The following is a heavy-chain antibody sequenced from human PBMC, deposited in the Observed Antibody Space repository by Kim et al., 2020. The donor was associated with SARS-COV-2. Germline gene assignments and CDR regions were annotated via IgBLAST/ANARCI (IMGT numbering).Heavy chain of an antibody. J-gene: IGHJ4*02. D-gene: IGHD6-19*01. CDR3: ARERGYSSGWYDY. Sequence: GGSLRLSCAASGFTFSSYSMNWVRQAPGKGLEWVSYISSSSSTIYYADSVKGRFTISRDNAKNSLYLQMNSLRAEDTAVYYCARERGYSSGWYDYWGQGTLVTVSS. V-gene: IGHV3-48*04. CDR1: GFTFSSYS. CDR2: ISSSSSTI.